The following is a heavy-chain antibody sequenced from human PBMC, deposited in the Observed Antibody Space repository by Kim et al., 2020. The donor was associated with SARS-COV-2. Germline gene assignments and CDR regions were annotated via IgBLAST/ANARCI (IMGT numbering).Heavy chain of an antibody. V-gene: IGHV3-9*01. D-gene: IGHD3-22*01. CDR3: AKAGFDSSGPFDY. J-gene: IGHJ4*02. Sequence: AESVRSRFTISSDNAKNSLYLQMNSLRTEDTALYYCAKAGFDSSGPFDYWGQGTLVTVSS.